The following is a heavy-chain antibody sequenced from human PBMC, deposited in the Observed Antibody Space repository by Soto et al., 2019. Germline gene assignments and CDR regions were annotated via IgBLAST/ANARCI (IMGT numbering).Heavy chain of an antibody. J-gene: IGHJ4*02. Sequence: GASVKVSCKASGGTFSSYAISWVRQAPGQGLEWMGGIIPIFGTANYAQKFQGRVTITADESTSTAYMELSSLRSEDTAVYYCAREGLYYDSSGAGYWGQGTLVTVSS. CDR2: IIPIFGTA. D-gene: IGHD3-22*01. V-gene: IGHV1-69*13. CDR3: AREGLYYDSSGAGY. CDR1: GGTFSSYA.